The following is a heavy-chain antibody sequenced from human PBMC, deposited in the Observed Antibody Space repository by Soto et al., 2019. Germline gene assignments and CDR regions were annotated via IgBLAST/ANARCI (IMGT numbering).Heavy chain of an antibody. D-gene: IGHD6-6*01. CDR3: VKHAEYQLVSWFDP. Sequence: EVQLLESGGGLVQPGGSLRLSCAASGYSFSTYAMSWVRQAPGKGLEWVSGISAGGGSPFIADSVKGRFIISRDNAKDTLYLQMNSLTGEDTAIYYCVKHAEYQLVSWFDPWDQGTLVTVSS. CDR2: ISAGGGSP. CDR1: GYSFSTYA. J-gene: IGHJ5*02. V-gene: IGHV3-23*01.